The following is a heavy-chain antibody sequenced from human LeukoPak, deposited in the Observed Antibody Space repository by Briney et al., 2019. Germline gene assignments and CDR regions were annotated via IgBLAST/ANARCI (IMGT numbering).Heavy chain of an antibody. Sequence: GGSLRLSCAASGFTFSTYTMHWVRQAPGKGLEWVAVISYDGSNKYYADSVKGRFTISRENSNNTLFLQMNSLRAEDTAVYYCARDVGAMVYLYFFDYWGQGMLVTVSS. CDR3: ARDVGAMVYLYFFDY. V-gene: IGHV3-30-3*01. D-gene: IGHD5-18*01. CDR2: ISYDGSNK. J-gene: IGHJ4*02. CDR1: GFTFSTYT.